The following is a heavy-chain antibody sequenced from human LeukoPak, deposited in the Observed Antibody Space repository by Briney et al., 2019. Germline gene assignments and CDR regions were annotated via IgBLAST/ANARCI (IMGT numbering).Heavy chain of an antibody. CDR3: ARVGHGYGDYGPYGAFGEYYFDY. V-gene: IGHV1-46*01. D-gene: IGHD4-17*01. Sequence: NAGESLKISCKGSGYTFTSYYMHWVRQAPGQGLEWMGIINPSGGSTSYAQKFQGRVTMTRDTSTSTVYMELSSLRSEDTAVYYCARVGHGYGDYGPYGAFGEYYFDYWGQGTLVTVSS. J-gene: IGHJ4*02. CDR2: INPSGGST. CDR1: GYTFTSYY.